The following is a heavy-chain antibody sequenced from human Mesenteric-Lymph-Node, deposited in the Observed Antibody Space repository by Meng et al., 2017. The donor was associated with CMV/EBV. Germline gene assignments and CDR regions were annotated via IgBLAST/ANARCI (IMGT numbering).Heavy chain of an antibody. D-gene: IGHD6-19*01. J-gene: IGHJ4*02. V-gene: IGHV1-46*01. CDR2: INPSGGST. CDR3: ARCGVAYSSGCPLDY. CDR1: GYTFTSYY. Sequence: ASVKVSCKASGYTFTSYYMHWVRQAPGQGLEWMGIINPSGGSTSYAQKFQGRVTMTRDTSTSTVYMELTSLTSEDTAVYYCARCGVAYSSGCPLDYWGQGTLVTVSS.